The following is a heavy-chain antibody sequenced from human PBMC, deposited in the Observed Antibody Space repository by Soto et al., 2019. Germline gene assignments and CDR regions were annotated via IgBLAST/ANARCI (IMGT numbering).Heavy chain of an antibody. V-gene: IGHV4-30-4*01. Sequence: SETLSLTCTVSGDSISSGDYYWGWIRQPPGKGLEWIGYIYYSGSTYYNPSLKSRVTMSVDTSKNQFSLNLNSVTAADTAVYYCARGPAAKNWFDSWGQGTLVTVSS. J-gene: IGHJ5*01. CDR1: GDSISSGDYY. CDR2: IYYSGST. CDR3: ARGPAAKNWFDS. D-gene: IGHD2-2*01.